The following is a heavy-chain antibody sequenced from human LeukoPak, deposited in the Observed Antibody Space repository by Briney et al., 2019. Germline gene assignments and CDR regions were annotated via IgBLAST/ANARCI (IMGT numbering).Heavy chain of an antibody. V-gene: IGHV1-18*01. CDR2: ISGYNGNT. J-gene: IGHJ4*02. D-gene: IGHD3-22*01. CDR3: ARDLKYYYDSSGPRVFDY. CDR1: GYTFTSYG. Sequence: ASVRVSCKASGYTFTSYGISWVRQAPGQGLEWMGWISGYNGNTNYAQKLQGRVTVTTDTSTSTAYMELRSLRSDDTAVYYCARDLKYYYDSSGPRVFDYWGQGTLVTVSS.